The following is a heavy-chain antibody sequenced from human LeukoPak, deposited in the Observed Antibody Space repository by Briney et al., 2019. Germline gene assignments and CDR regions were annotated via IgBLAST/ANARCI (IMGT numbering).Heavy chain of an antibody. Sequence: SETLSLTCTVSGGSISSYYWSWIRQPPGKGREWIGYIYYSGSTNYNPSLKRRLTISVDTPKNQFSLKPSSVTAADTAVYYGARYRLGFDYWGQGTLVTVSS. CDR2: IYYSGST. CDR3: ARYRLGFDY. J-gene: IGHJ4*02. V-gene: IGHV4-59*01. D-gene: IGHD1-14*01. CDR1: GGSISSYY.